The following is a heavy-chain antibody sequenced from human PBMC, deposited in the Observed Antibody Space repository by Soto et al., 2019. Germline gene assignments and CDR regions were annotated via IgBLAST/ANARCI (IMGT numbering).Heavy chain of an antibody. Sequence: GESLKISCKGSGYSFTSYWIGWVRQMPGKGLEWMGIIYPGDSDTRYSPSFQGQVTISADKSISTAYLQWSSLKASDIAMYYCARLVVVAPYYYYMDVWGKGTTVTVSS. CDR2: IYPGDSDT. CDR1: GYSFTSYW. CDR3: ARLVVVAPYYYYMDV. J-gene: IGHJ6*03. V-gene: IGHV5-51*01. D-gene: IGHD2-15*01.